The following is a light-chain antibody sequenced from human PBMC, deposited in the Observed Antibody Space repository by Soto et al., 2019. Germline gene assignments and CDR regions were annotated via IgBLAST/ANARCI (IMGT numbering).Light chain of an antibody. J-gene: IGLJ3*02. CDR2: RNN. CDR1: SSNIGSNY. Sequence: QPVLTQPPSASGTPGQRVTISCSGSSSNIGSNYVYWYQQLPGTAPKLLIYRNNQRPSGVPDRFSGSKSGTSASLAISGLRSEDEADYYCAAWDDSRSGRVFGGGTKVTVL. V-gene: IGLV1-47*01. CDR3: AAWDDSRSGRV.